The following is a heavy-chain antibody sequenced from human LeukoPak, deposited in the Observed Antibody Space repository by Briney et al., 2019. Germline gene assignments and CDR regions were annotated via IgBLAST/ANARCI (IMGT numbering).Heavy chain of an antibody. CDR3: ARTKGLWFGELLAFDY. CDR2: INHSGST. J-gene: IGHJ4*02. Sequence: PSETLSLTCAVYGGSFSGYYWSWIRQPPEKGLEWIGEINHSGSTNYNPSLKSRVTISVDTSKNQFSLKLSSVTDADTAVYYCARTKGLWFGELLAFDYWGQGTLVTVSS. CDR1: GGSFSGYY. V-gene: IGHV4-34*01. D-gene: IGHD3-10*01.